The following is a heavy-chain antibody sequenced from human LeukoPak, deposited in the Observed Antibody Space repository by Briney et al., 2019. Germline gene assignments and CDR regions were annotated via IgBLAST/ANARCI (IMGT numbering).Heavy chain of an antibody. CDR1: GGSISSGGYY. CDR2: IYYSGST. CDR3: ARDGYGGISAVDP. J-gene: IGHJ5*02. D-gene: IGHD4-23*01. Sequence: SETLSLTCTVSGGSISSGGYYWSWIRQHPGKGLEWIGYIYYSGSTYYNPSLKSRVTISVDTSKNQFSLKLSSVTAADTAVYYCARDGYGGISAVDPWGQGTLVTVSS. V-gene: IGHV4-31*03.